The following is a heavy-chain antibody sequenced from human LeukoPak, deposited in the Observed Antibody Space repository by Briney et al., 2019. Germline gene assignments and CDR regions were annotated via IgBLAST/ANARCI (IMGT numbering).Heavy chain of an antibody. CDR2: INPNSGGT. J-gene: IGHJ4*02. D-gene: IGHD6-13*01. Sequence: ASVKVSCKASGYTFTGYYMHWVRQAHGQGLEWMGWINPNSGGTNYAQKFQGRVTMTRDTSISTAYMELSRLRSDDTAVYYCTTGDSSSWYYFDYWGQGTLVTVSS. CDR1: GYTFTGYY. V-gene: IGHV1-2*02. CDR3: TTGDSSSWYYFDY.